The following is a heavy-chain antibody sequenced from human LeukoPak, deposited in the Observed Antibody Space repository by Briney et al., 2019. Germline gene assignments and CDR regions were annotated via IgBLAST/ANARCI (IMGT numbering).Heavy chain of an antibody. V-gene: IGHV1-2*02. CDR3: ARVTAAGTSGDY. D-gene: IGHD6-13*01. Sequence: GASVKVSCKSSGYTFTVYYMHWVRQAPRQGLEWMGWINPNSGGTNYAQKFQARVTMTRDTSISTAYMELSRLRSDDTAVYYCARVTAAGTSGDYWGQGTLVTVSS. CDR2: INPNSGGT. J-gene: IGHJ4*02. CDR1: GYTFTVYY.